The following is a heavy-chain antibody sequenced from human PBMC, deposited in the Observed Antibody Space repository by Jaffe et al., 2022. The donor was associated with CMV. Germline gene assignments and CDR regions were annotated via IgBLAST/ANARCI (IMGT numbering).Heavy chain of an antibody. CDR1: GFTFNDYV. V-gene: IGHV3-9*01. J-gene: IGHJ4*02. CDR2: ISWQTDNI. D-gene: IGHD3-22*01. CDR3: ANARDHYDSSPAN. Sequence: EVQLVESGGGLVQPGRSLRLSCAASGFTFNDYVMHWVRQAPGKGLEWVSGISWQTDNIGYADSVKGRFTISRDNAKNSLYLQMNSLRTEDTALYYCANARDHYDSSPANWGQGTLVTVSS.